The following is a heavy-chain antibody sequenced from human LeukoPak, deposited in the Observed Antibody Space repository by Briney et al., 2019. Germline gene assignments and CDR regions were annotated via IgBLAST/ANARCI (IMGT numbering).Heavy chain of an antibody. V-gene: IGHV3-20*04. CDR3: ARWASKGGMDV. CDR1: GFPFDDYG. J-gene: IGHJ6*04. D-gene: IGHD3-16*01. CDR2: INWNGGST. Sequence: GESLKISCAASGFPFDDYGMSRVRQVSGKGLEWVSGINWNGGSTGYADSVKGRFTISRDNAKNSLYLQMNSLRAEDTALYYCARWASKGGMDVWGKGTTVTVSS.